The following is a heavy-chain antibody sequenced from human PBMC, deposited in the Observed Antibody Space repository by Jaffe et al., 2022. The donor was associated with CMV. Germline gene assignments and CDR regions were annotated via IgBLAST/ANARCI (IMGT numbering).Heavy chain of an antibody. CDR3: ARGRHPSNYGSGSYYKGMDYYYMDV. D-gene: IGHD3-10*01. CDR1: GGSFSGYF. Sequence: QVQLQQWGAGLLKPSETLSLTCAVYGGSFSGYFWSWIRQPPGKGLEWIGEINHSGSTNYNPSLRSRVTISVDTSKNQFSLRLSSVTAADTAVYYCARGRHPSNYGSGSYYKGMDYYYMDVWGKGTTVTVSS. V-gene: IGHV4-34*01. CDR2: INHSGST. J-gene: IGHJ6*03.